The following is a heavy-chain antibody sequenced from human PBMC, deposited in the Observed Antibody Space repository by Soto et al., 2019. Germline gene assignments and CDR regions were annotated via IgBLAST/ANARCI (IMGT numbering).Heavy chain of an antibody. CDR2: IYPGDSNT. D-gene: IGHD2-2*03. CDR1: GYTFTSYW. Sequence: GESLKISCKGSGYTFTSYWIGWVRQMPGKGLEWMGIIYPGDSNTRYSPSFQGQVTIPADKSISTAYLQWSSLKATDTAMYFCARHGYCSTTACYAVDYWGQGTLVTVSS. V-gene: IGHV5-51*01. J-gene: IGHJ4*02. CDR3: ARHGYCSTTACYAVDY.